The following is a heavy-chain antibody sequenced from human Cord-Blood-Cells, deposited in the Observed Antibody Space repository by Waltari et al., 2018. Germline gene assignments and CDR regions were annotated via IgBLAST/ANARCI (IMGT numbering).Heavy chain of an antibody. D-gene: IGHD4-4*01. V-gene: IGHV4-39*01. J-gene: IGHJ4*02. CDR1: GGSISSSSYY. Sequence: QLQLQESGPGLVKPSETLSLTCTVSGGSISSSSYYWGWIRQPPGKGLEWIGSIYYSGSTYDNPSLKSRVTISVDTSKNQFSLKLSSVTAADTAVYYCARITDYSNYVDYWGQGTLVTVSS. CDR2: IYYSGST. CDR3: ARITDYSNYVDY.